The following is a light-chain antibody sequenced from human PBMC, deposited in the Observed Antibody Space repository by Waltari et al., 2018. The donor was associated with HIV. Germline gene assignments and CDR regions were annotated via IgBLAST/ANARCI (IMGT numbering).Light chain of an antibody. CDR1: NLRTYY. J-gene: IGLJ1*01. Sequence: SSEVTQDPAVSVALGQTVKITCQGENLRTYYASWYQQKPGQAPVLVSYGKNKRPAEIPAVFARSSTRKKCSLTIQGAQAEDDADYVCKARDRICHLYIVGTGSTVTL. CDR3: KARDRICHLYI. CDR2: GKN. V-gene: IGLV3-19*01.